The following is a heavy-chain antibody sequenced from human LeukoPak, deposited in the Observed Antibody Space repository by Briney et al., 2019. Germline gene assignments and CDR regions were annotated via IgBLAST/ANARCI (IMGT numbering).Heavy chain of an antibody. V-gene: IGHV3-7*03. CDR2: IKTDGSEK. D-gene: IGHD6-6*01. J-gene: IGHJ6*01. CDR1: GFTFSSYW. Sequence: GGSLRLSCEASGFTFSSYWMSWVRQAPGKGLEWVANIKTDGSEKYYVDSVKGRFTISRDNAKNSLYLQMNSLRAEDTAVYYCGCSSSYYYYGMDVWGQGTTVTVSS. CDR3: GCSSSYYYYGMDV.